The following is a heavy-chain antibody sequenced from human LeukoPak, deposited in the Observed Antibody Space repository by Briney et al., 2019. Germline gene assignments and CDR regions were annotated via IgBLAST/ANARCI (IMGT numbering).Heavy chain of an antibody. CDR1: GGSISSSNYY. CDR2: IYYSGST. CDR3: ARRGCSSTSCYGGTNLPFDY. V-gene: IGHV4-39*01. J-gene: IGHJ4*02. D-gene: IGHD2-2*01. Sequence: SETLSITCTVSGGSISSSNYYWGWIRQPPGKGLEWIGSIYYSGSTYYNPSLKSRVTISVDTSKNQFSLKLTSVAAADAAVYYCARRGCSSTSCYGGTNLPFDYWGQGTLLTVSS.